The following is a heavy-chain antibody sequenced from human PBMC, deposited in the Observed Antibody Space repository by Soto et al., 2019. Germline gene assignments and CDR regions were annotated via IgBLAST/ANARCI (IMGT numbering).Heavy chain of an antibody. Sequence: GGSLRLSCAASGFTFSNAWMSWVRQAPGKGLEWVGRIKSKTDGGTTDYAAPVKGRFTISRDDSKNTLYLQMNSLKTEDTAVYYCTTLPVLRYFDWLLRPYYYYYGMDVWGQGTTVTVSS. CDR1: GFTFSNAW. J-gene: IGHJ6*02. V-gene: IGHV3-15*01. CDR2: IKSKTDGGTT. D-gene: IGHD3-9*01. CDR3: TTLPVLRYFDWLLRPYYYYYGMDV.